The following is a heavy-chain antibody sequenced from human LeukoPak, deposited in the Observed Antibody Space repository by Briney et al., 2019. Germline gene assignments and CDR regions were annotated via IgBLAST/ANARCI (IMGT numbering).Heavy chain of an antibody. CDR1: GRSINSGGYY. D-gene: IGHD3-9*01. J-gene: IGHJ4*02. V-gene: IGHV4-31*03. Sequence: PSHTLSLTCTVSGRSINSGGYYWRSIRQHPGKGLEWIGYIYYSGSTYYNPSLLSRVTMSVDTSKNQFSLNLSSVTAADTAVYFCARSSLTGSFDYWGQGTLVTVSS. CDR2: IYYSGST. CDR3: ARSSLTGSFDY.